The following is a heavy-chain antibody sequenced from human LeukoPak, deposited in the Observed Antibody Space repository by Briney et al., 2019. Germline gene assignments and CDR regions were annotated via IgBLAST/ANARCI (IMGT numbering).Heavy chain of an antibody. V-gene: IGHV1-24*01. CDR2: FDPEDGET. CDR3: AREYGSGRRYGMDV. D-gene: IGHD3-10*01. CDR1: GYTLTELS. Sequence: ASVKVSCKVSGYTLTELSMHWVRQAPGKGLEWMGGFDPEDGETIYAQKFQGRVTMTRDTSTSTVYMELSSLRSEDTAVYYCAREYGSGRRYGMDVWGQGTTVTVSS. J-gene: IGHJ6*02.